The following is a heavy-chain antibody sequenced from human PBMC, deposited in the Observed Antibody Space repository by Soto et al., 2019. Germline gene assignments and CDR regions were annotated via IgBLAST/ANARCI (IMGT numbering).Heavy chain of an antibody. V-gene: IGHV3-23*01. CDR1: GFTFSDYA. Sequence: RLSCAASGFTFSDYAMTWVRQAPGKGLEWVSAIRGSGDSTYYADSVKGRFTIFRDNSKSMLYLQMKSLRAEDSAVYYCAKVGHSSSWFCDSWGQGTLVTVSS. CDR2: IRGSGDST. D-gene: IGHD6-13*01. J-gene: IGHJ4*02. CDR3: AKVGHSSSWFCDS.